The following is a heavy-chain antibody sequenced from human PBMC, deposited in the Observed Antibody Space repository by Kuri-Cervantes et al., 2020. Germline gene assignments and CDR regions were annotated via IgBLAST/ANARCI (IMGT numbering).Heavy chain of an antibody. CDR1: GGSISSSNW. CDR2: IYHSGST. V-gene: IGHV4-4*02. J-gene: IGHJ5*02. Sequence: SETLSLTCAVSGGSISSSNWWSWVRQPPGKGLEWIGEIYHSGSTNYNPSLKSRVTISVDTSKNQFSLKLSSVTAADTAVYYCARGTRRGAVLRYCSGGSCRNWFDPWGQGTLVTVSS. CDR3: ARGTRRGAVLRYCSGGSCRNWFDP. D-gene: IGHD2-15*01.